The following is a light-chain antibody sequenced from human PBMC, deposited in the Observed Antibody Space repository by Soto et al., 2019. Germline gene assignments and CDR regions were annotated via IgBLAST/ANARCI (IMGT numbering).Light chain of an antibody. CDR1: SSNIGSSY. V-gene: IGLV1-47*02. Sequence: QTVVTQPPSASGTPGQRVTFSCSGSSSNIGSSYVYWYQQLPGTAPKLLIYSNDQRPSGVPDRFSGSKSGTSASLAISGLRSVDEADYYCAAWDDSLSGPVFGGGTKLTVL. CDR2: SND. J-gene: IGLJ2*01. CDR3: AAWDDSLSGPV.